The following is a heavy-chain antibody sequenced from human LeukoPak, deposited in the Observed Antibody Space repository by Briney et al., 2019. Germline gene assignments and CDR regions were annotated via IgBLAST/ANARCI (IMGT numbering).Heavy chain of an antibody. D-gene: IGHD2-2*01. V-gene: IGHV4-34*01. Sequence: SETLSLTCAVYGGSFGGYYWSWLRQPPGKGLEWIGEINHSGSTNYNPSLKSRITISVDTSKNQFSLKLISVTAADTAVYYCARKASIRGGFHWGQGTLVTVSS. CDR1: GGSFGGYY. CDR3: ARKASIRGGFH. CDR2: INHSGST. J-gene: IGHJ4*02.